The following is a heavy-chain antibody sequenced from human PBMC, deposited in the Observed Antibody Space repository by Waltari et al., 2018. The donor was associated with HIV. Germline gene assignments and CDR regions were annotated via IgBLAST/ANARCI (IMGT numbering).Heavy chain of an antibody. CDR3: ARDLVAPGNFFDY. J-gene: IGHJ4*02. CDR2: ISNSGSAI. CDR1: GFTFSSYN. V-gene: IGHV3-48*02. Sequence: EVQLVESRGGLVQPGGSLRLSCAASGFTFSSYNMNWVRQAPGRGLEWLSSISNSGSAIYYADSVKGRFTISRDNAKNSLYLQMNSLRDEDTAVYYCARDLVAPGNFFDYWGQGTLVTVSS. D-gene: IGHD5-12*01.